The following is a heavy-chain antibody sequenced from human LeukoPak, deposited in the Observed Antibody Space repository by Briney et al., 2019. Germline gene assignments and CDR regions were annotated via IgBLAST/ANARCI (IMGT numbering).Heavy chain of an antibody. D-gene: IGHD4-23*01. CDR1: GYTFTNYG. Sequence: GASVKVSFKASGYTFTNYGISWVRQAPGQGLEWMGWISAYSGNTNYAQNLQGRVTMTTDTSTSTAYMELRSLRSDDTAVYYCARGDGGNSGPRRAFDYWGQGTLVTVSS. CDR2: ISAYSGNT. J-gene: IGHJ4*02. CDR3: ARGDGGNSGPRRAFDY. V-gene: IGHV1-18*01.